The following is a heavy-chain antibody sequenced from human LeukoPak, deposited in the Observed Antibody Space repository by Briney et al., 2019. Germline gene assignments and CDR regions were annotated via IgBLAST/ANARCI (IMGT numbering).Heavy chain of an antibody. J-gene: IGHJ5*02. Sequence: KPSETLSLTCIVSGGSISSSSYYWGWVRQPPGKGLEWIGEINHSGSTNYNPSLKSRVTISVDTSKNQFSLKLSSVTAADTAVYYCARGSPYYYGSGRYAGGHWFDPWGQGTLVTVSS. CDR2: INHSGST. D-gene: IGHD3-10*01. CDR3: ARGSPYYYGSGRYAGGHWFDP. V-gene: IGHV4-39*07. CDR1: GGSISSSSYY.